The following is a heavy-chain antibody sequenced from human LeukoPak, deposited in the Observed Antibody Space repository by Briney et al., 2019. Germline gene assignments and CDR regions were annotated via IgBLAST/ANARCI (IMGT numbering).Heavy chain of an antibody. Sequence: ASVKVSCKASGGTFSSYAISWVRQAPGQGLEWMGGIIPIFGTANYAQKFQGRVTITADESTSTAYMELSSLRSEDTAVYYCARDPHTYYDSSGTPPGYWGQGTLVTVSS. CDR3: ARDPHTYYDSSGTPPGY. J-gene: IGHJ4*02. CDR2: IIPIFGTA. D-gene: IGHD3-22*01. V-gene: IGHV1-69*13. CDR1: GGTFSSYA.